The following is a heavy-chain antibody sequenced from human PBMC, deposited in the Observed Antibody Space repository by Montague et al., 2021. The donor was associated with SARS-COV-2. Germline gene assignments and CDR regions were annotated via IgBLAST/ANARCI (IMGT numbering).Heavy chain of an antibody. D-gene: IGHD2-2*01. CDR2: INHSGST. Sequence: SETLSLTCAVYGGSFSGYYWSWIRQPPGEGLGWIGEINHSGSTNYNPSLKSRVTISVDTSKKQFSLKLSSVTAADTAVFYCARARQDVVVPTLGIGAYYYYYYMDVWGKGTLVTVS. J-gene: IGHJ6*03. V-gene: IGHV4-34*01. CDR1: GGSFSGYY. CDR3: ARARQDVVVPTLGIGAYYYYYYMDV.